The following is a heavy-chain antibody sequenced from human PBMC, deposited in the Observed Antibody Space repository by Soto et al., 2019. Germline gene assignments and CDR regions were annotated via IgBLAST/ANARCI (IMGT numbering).Heavy chain of an antibody. CDR3: AKHTYYHDRSPYYIFDY. Sequence: GSLRLSCAVSGFTFSSYGMHWVRQAPGKGLEWVAHISYDGSNEHYVDSVKGRFTISRDNSKNTLYLQMNSLRAEDTAGYYCAKHTYYHDRSPYYIFDYWGQGT. J-gene: IGHJ4*02. CDR2: ISYDGSNE. D-gene: IGHD3-22*01. V-gene: IGHV3-30*18. CDR1: GFTFSSYG.